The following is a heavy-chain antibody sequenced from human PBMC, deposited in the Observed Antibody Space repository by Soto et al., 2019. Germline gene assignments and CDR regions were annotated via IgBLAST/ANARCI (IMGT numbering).Heavy chain of an antibody. D-gene: IGHD6-13*01. V-gene: IGHV4-59*01. CDR2: IYYSGST. J-gene: IGHJ6*02. CDR1: GGSISSYY. Sequence: PSETLSLTYTVSGGSISSYYWSWIRQPPEKGLEWIGYIYYSGSTNYNPSLKSRVTISVDTSKNHFSLKLSSVTAADTAVYYCARDSRLPAPGRRNYSYYTMDVWGQGTTVTVSS. CDR3: ARDSRLPAPGRRNYSYYTMDV.